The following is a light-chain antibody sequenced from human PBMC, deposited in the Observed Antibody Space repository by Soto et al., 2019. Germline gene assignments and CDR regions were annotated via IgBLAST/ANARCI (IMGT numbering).Light chain of an antibody. CDR2: AAS. V-gene: IGKV1-39*01. CDR3: QQSYSTPQYT. J-gene: IGKJ2*01. CDR1: QSISTY. Sequence: DIPMTQSPSSLSASVGDRVTITCRASQSISTYLTWYQQRPGKAPKLLIYAASDLQSGVPSRFSGSGSGTDFTLTISSLQPEDFATYYCQQSYSTPQYTFGQGTKLEIK.